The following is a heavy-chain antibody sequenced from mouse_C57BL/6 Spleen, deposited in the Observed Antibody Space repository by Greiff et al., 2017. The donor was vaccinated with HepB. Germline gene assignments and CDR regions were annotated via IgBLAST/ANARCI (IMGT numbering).Heavy chain of an antibody. CDR3: AREVLMTYGYYYAMDY. CDR2: INPSNGGT. V-gene: IGHV1-53*01. J-gene: IGHJ4*01. CDR1: GYTFTSYW. Sequence: QVQLQQSGTELVKPGASVKLSCKASGYTFTSYWMHWVKQRPGQGLEWIGNINPSNGGTNYNEKFKSKATLTVDKSSSTAYMQLSSLTSEDSAVYYCAREVLMTYGYYYAMDYWGQGTSVTVSS. D-gene: IGHD1-1*02.